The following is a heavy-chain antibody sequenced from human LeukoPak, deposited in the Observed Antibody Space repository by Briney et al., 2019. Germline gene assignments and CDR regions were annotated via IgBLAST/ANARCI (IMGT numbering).Heavy chain of an antibody. J-gene: IGHJ5*02. CDR2: IYPGDSHT. Sequence: KCGESLKISCKGSGYSFPNYWIGWVRQMPGKGLEWMGIIYPGDSHTRYSPSFQDQVTISVDKSISTAYLQWSSLKASDTAMYYCARGPYAYTSSATLGSYNWFDPWGQGSLVTVSS. CDR3: ARGPYAYTSSATLGSYNWFDP. D-gene: IGHD2-2*02. V-gene: IGHV5-51*01. CDR1: GYSFPNYW.